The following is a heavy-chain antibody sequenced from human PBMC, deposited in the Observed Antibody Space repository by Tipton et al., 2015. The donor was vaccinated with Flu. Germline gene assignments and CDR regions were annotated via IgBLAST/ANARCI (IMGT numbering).Heavy chain of an antibody. CDR2: MFYTGNT. D-gene: IGHD4-17*01. J-gene: IGHJ4*01. Sequence: TLSLTCTVSGGSIRSHYRSWIRQPPGKTLEWIGCMFYTGNTDHNPSLRSRVTMSIDTSRSVFSLKLDSVTAADTAVYYCAKSTASFDYWGQGILVTVSS. CDR3: AKSTASFDY. V-gene: IGHV4-59*11. CDR1: GGSIRSHY.